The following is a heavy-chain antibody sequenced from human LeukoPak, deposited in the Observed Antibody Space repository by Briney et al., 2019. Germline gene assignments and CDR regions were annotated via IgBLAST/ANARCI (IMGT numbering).Heavy chain of an antibody. CDR2: FDPEDGET. CDR3: ATSLSGYQLLYRYFAFDI. V-gene: IGHV1-24*01. CDR1: GYTLTELS. J-gene: IGHJ3*02. Sequence: ASVKVSFKVSGYTLTELSMHWVRQAPGKGLEWMGGFDPEDGETIYAQKFQGRVTMTEDTSTDTAYMELSSLRSEDTAVYYCATSLSGYQLLYRYFAFDIWGQGTMVTVSS. D-gene: IGHD2-2*02.